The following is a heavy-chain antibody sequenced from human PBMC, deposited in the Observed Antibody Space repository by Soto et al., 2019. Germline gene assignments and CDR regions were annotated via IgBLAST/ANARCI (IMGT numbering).Heavy chain of an antibody. CDR1: GDSINNNYY. Sequence: SETLSLTCAVSGDSINNNYYWGWIRKPPGKGLEWIASIYNSVSTHYNPSLRSRVTISIDTSKNQFSLKMSFVTAADTAVYYCARNSSGWSFDSWGQGTRVTISS. D-gene: IGHD6-19*01. CDR2: IYNSVST. V-gene: IGHV4-38-2*01. CDR3: ARNSSGWSFDS. J-gene: IGHJ4*02.